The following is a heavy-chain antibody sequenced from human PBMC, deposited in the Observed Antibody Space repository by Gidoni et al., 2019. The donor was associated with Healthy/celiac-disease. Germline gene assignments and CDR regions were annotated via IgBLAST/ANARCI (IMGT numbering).Heavy chain of an antibody. CDR1: GYSFTSYW. Sequence: EVQLVQSGAEFNKPGESLKISCKGSGYSFTSYWFGWVRQMPGKGLEWMGIIYPGDSDTRYSPSVQGQVTISGDKSISTAYLQWSSLKASDTAMYYCASSLYDFWSGTDDFDIWGQGTMVTVSS. CDR2: IYPGDSDT. CDR3: ASSLYDFWSGTDDFDI. J-gene: IGHJ3*02. D-gene: IGHD3-3*01. V-gene: IGHV5-51*01.